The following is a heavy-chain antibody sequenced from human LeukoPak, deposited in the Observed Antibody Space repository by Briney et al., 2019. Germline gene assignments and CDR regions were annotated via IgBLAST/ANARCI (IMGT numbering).Heavy chain of an antibody. CDR3: VFVLEPPVPNGFGV. D-gene: IGHD3-3*02. J-gene: IGHJ3*01. CDR1: VFTFGNSW. V-gene: IGHV3-74*01. CDR2: INADGSTA. Sequence: GGSLRLSCVASVFTFGNSWVHWVRPAPGKGLVWVSLINADGSTATYADSVKGRFTISRDNARNTLSLQMNSLTIEDNAVSFCVFVLEPPVPNGFGVWGQGTKITVS.